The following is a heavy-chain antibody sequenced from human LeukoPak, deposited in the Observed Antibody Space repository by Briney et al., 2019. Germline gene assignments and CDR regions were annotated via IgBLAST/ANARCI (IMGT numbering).Heavy chain of an antibody. CDR1: GGPISSSPYY. D-gene: IGHD3-10*01. Sequence: SETLSLTCTVSGGPISSSPYYWGWIRQPPGKGLEWIGSISYSGSTFYNPSLKSRHTISVDTSKNQFSLKLSSLTAADTAVFYCARLSPYLGSGSSAFPDDFWGQGTLVTVSS. CDR2: ISYSGST. CDR3: ARLSPYLGSGSSAFPDDF. V-gene: IGHV4-39*01. J-gene: IGHJ4*02.